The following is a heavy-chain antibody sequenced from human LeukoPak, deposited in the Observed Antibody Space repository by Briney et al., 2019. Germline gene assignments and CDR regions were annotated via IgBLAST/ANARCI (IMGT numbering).Heavy chain of an antibody. CDR1: GFTFSSYW. D-gene: IGHD4-17*01. CDR3: ARDASYGDYVRYFQH. J-gene: IGHJ1*01. CDR2: INSDGSST. V-gene: IGHV3-74*01. Sequence: PGGSLRLSCAASGFTFSSYWMHWVRQAPGKGLVWVSRINSDGSSTSYADSVKGRFTISRDNAKNTLYLQMNSLRAEDTAVYYCARDASYGDYVRYFQHWGQGTLVTVSS.